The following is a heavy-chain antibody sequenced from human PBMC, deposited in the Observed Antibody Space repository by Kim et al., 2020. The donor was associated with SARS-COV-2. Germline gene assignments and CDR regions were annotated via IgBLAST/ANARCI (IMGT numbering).Heavy chain of an antibody. D-gene: IGHD6-19*01. J-gene: IGHJ3*02. CDR3: AKPFTALRGWTEAFDI. Sequence: VKGRFTISRDNSKNTMYLQMNSLRAEDTAVYYCAKPFTALRGWTEAFDIWGQGTMVTVSS. V-gene: IGHV3-23*01.